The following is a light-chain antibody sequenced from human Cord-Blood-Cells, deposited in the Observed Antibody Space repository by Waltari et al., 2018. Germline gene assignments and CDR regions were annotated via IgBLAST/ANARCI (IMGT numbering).Light chain of an antibody. CDR1: QSVLYSSNNKNY. V-gene: IGKV4-1*01. J-gene: IGKJ5*01. Sequence: DIVMTQSPDSLAVSLGERATINCKSSQSVLYSSNNKNYLAWYQQKPGQPPKLLIYWASTRETGVPDRVSGSWSGTDFTLTISSLQAEDVAVYYCQQYYSTPPITFGQGTRLEIK. CDR3: QQYYSTPPIT. CDR2: WAS.